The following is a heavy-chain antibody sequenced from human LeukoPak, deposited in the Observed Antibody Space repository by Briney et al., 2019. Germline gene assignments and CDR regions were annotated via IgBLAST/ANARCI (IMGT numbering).Heavy chain of an antibody. CDR2: INTNTGNP. CDR3: ARVPPTTAYCGGDCYPNPHFDY. CDR1: GYTFTSYA. D-gene: IGHD2-21*02. V-gene: IGHV7-4-1*02. J-gene: IGHJ4*02. Sequence: GASVKVSCKASGYTFTSYAMNWVRQAPGQGLEWMGWINTNTGNPTYAQGFTGRFVFSLDTSVSTAYLQISSLKAEDTAVYYCARVPPTTAYCGGDCYPNPHFDYWGQGTLVTVSS.